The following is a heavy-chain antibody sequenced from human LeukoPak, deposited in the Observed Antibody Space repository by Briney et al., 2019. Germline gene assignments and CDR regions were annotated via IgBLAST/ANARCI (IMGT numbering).Heavy chain of an antibody. CDR1: GFTVSSNY. CDR2: IYSGGST. V-gene: IGHV3-53*01. CDR3: ARVGLRFVVVVADYYFDY. J-gene: IGHJ4*02. Sequence: PGRSLRLSCAASGFTVSSNYMSWVRQAPGKGLEWVSVIYSGGSTYYADSVKGRFTISRDNSKNTLYLQMNSLRAEDTAVYYCARVGLRFVVVVADYYFDYWGQGTLVTVSS. D-gene: IGHD2-15*01.